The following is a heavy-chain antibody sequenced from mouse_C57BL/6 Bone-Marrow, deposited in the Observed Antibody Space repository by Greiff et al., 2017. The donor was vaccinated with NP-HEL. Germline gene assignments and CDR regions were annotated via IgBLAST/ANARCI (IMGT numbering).Heavy chain of an antibody. V-gene: IGHV1-42*01. J-gene: IGHJ1*03. CDR1: GYSFTGYY. D-gene: IGHD1-1*01. Sequence: EVQLQQSGPELVKPGASVKISCKASGYSFTGYYMNWVKQSPEKSLEWIGEINPSTGGPTYNQQFKAKATLTVDKSSSTACMQLKSMTSEEDAADYYSRCGSSYRYFDVWGTGTTVTVSS. CDR3: SRCGSSYRYFDV. CDR2: INPSTGGP.